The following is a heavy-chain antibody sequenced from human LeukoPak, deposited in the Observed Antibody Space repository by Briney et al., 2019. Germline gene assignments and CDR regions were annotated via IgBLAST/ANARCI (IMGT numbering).Heavy chain of an antibody. Sequence: GGSLRLSCAASGFTFSSYWMSWVRQAPGKGLEWVGNIKQDGSEKYYVDSVKGRFTISRDNAKNSLYLQMNSLRAEDTAVYYCARDYSSRLLDYWGQGTLVTVSS. CDR2: IKQDGSEK. J-gene: IGHJ4*02. CDR3: ARDYSSRLLDY. V-gene: IGHV3-7*01. D-gene: IGHD6-13*01. CDR1: GFTFSSYW.